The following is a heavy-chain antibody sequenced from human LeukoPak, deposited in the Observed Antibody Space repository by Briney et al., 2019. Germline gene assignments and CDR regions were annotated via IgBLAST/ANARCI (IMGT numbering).Heavy chain of an antibody. J-gene: IGHJ5*02. V-gene: IGHV4-39*01. CDR1: GGPISSSSYY. Sequence: SETLSLTCTVSGGPISSSSYYWGWIPQPPGKGLEWIGSIYYSGSTYYNPSLKSRVTISVDTSKNQFSLKLSSVTAADTAVYYCARHWTIGLRFDPWGQGTLVTVSS. CDR3: ARHWTIGLRFDP. CDR2: IYYSGST. D-gene: IGHD3/OR15-3a*01.